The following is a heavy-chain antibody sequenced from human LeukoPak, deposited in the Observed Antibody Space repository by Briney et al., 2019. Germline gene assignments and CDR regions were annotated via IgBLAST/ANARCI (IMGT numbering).Heavy chain of an antibody. Sequence: PGGSLRLSCAASGFTFSSYWMSWVRQAPGKGLEWVSAISGSGGSTYYADSVKGRFTISRDNSKNTLYLQMNSLRAEDTAVYYCAKIGAVAVQPDYWGQGTLVTVSS. CDR2: ISGSGGST. CDR1: GFTFSSYW. V-gene: IGHV3-23*01. J-gene: IGHJ4*02. CDR3: AKIGAVAVQPDY. D-gene: IGHD6-19*01.